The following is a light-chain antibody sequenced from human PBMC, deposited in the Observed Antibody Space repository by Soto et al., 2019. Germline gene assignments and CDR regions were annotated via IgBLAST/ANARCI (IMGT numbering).Light chain of an antibody. CDR3: SSYTGSSTLGV. V-gene: IGLV2-14*01. J-gene: IGLJ1*01. Sequence: QSALTQPASVSGSPGQSITISCTGTSSDVGGYNYVSWYQQHPGKAPKVMIYDVSNRPSGVSNRFSGSKSGNTASLTISGLQAEDEADYYCSSYTGSSTLGVFGTGTKVTVL. CDR2: DVS. CDR1: SSDVGGYNY.